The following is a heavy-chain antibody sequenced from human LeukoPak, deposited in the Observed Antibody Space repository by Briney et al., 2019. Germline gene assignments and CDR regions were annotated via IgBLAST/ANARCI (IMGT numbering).Heavy chain of an antibody. J-gene: IGHJ4*02. Sequence: GGSLRLSCAASGFTVSSKYMSWVRQAPGKGLEWVSVIYSDRSTYYADSVKGRFTISRDNSKNTLYLQMNSLRAEDTAVYYCARGGPGTTFDYWGQGTLVTVSS. D-gene: IGHD1-1*01. CDR1: GFTVSSKY. V-gene: IGHV3-66*01. CDR2: IYSDRST. CDR3: ARGGPGTTFDY.